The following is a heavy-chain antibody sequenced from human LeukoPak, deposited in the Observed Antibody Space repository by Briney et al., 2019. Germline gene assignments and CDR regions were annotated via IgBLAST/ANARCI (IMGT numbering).Heavy chain of an antibody. CDR2: ISRTGNTM. D-gene: IGHD1-26*01. CDR3: ARLQYSGTYYYFDY. J-gene: IGHJ4*02. Sequence: GGSLRLSCAASGLTFSSYEMNWVRQAPGKGLEWVSYISRTGNTMYYADSVKGRFTISRDNAKNSLYLQMNSLRAEDTAVYYCARLQYSGTYYYFDYWGQGTLVTVSS. V-gene: IGHV3-48*03. CDR1: GLTFSSYE.